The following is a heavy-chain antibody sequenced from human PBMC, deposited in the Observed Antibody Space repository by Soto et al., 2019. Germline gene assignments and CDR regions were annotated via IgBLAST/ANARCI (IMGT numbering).Heavy chain of an antibody. D-gene: IGHD3-22*01. J-gene: IGHJ4*02. CDR2: ISYDGSNK. V-gene: IGHV3-30*03. Sequence: GGSLRLSCAASGFTFSSYGMHWVRQAPGKGLEWVAVISYDGSNKYYADSVKGRFTISRDNSKNTLYLQMNSLRAEDTAVYYCARELTPSYYYDSSGFDYWGQGTLVTVSS. CDR3: ARELTPSYYYDSSGFDY. CDR1: GFTFSSYG.